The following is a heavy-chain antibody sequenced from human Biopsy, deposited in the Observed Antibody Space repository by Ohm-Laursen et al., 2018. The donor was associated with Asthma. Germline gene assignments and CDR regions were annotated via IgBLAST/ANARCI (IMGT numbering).Heavy chain of an antibody. Sequence: GTLSLTCIVSGDAMSTSGSYWDWIRQSPGKGLEWIGSIYYSGRTYYNPSLESRVTISADTSKNHFSLKVTSVTAADTAVYYCARAVSSSSYWYFDLWGRGDLVTVSS. CDR1: GDAMSTSGSY. D-gene: IGHD6-6*01. CDR3: ARAVSSSSYWYFDL. J-gene: IGHJ2*01. CDR2: IYYSGRT. V-gene: IGHV4-39*02.